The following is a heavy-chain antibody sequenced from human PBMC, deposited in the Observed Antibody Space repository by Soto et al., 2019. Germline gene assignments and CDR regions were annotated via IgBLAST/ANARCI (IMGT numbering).Heavy chain of an antibody. D-gene: IGHD4-17*01. CDR1: GFIFSSYA. CDR3: AKEFTPVTASDAFDM. J-gene: IGHJ3*02. CDR2: ISGSGDTT. V-gene: IGHV3-23*01. Sequence: EVHLLESGGGLVQPGGSLRLSCEASGFIFSSYAMSWVRQAPGKGLEWVSVISGSGDTTYYADSVKGRFTISRDNSRNTLYLQMESLRAGDTALYHCAKEFTPVTASDAFDMWGRGTMVTVSS.